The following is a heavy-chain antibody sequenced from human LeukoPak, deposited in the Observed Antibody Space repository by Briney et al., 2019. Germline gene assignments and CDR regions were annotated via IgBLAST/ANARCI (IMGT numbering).Heavy chain of an antibody. CDR3: ARGVRNVLRFLEWLGNWFDP. Sequence: PSETLSLTCAVYGGSFSGYYWSWIRQPSGKGLEWSGEINHSGSTNYNPSLKSRVTISVDTSKNQFSLKLSSVTAADTAVYYCARGVRNVLRFLEWLGNWFDPWGQGTLVTVSS. J-gene: IGHJ5*02. CDR1: GGSFSGYY. CDR2: INHSGST. V-gene: IGHV4-34*01. D-gene: IGHD3-3*01.